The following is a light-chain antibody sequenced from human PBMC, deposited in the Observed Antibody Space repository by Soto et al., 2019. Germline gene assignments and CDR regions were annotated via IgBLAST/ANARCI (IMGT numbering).Light chain of an antibody. CDR1: TSNIGSNI. Sequence: QSVLTQPPSASGTPGQRVTISCSGSTSNIGSNIVNRYQLLPGTAPKLLIDKSNQQPSGVPDRFSGSKSGTSAPMAISGLQSEDEADYYCAAWDDSLKGQVVFGGGTKLTVL. J-gene: IGLJ2*01. V-gene: IGLV1-44*01. CDR2: KSN. CDR3: AAWDDSLKGQVV.